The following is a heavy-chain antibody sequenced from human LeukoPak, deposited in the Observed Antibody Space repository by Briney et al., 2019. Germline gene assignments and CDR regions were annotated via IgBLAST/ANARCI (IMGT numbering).Heavy chain of an antibody. D-gene: IGHD3-10*01. Sequence: PGGSLRLSCAASGFTLSSYGMHWVRQAPGKGLEWVAFIRYDGSNKYYADSVKGRFTISRDNSKNTLYLQMNSLRAEDTAVYYCAKVGVWFGELFYEYFQHWGQGTLVTVSS. CDR2: IRYDGSNK. CDR1: GFTLSSYG. CDR3: AKVGVWFGELFYEYFQH. V-gene: IGHV3-30*02. J-gene: IGHJ1*01.